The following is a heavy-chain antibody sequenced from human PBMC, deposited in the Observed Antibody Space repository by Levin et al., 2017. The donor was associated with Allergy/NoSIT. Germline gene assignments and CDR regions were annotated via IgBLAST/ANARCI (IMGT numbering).Heavy chain of an antibody. CDR2: ISSSSRAI. Sequence: QSGGSLRLSCAASGFTFSSYTMSWVRQAPGKGLEWVSDISSSSRAIYYADSVKGRFTISRDNAKNSLYLQMNSLRDEDTAVYYCARDHYYGSGSLTFLSHLYYGMDVWGQGTTVTVSS. D-gene: IGHD3-10*01. V-gene: IGHV3-48*02. J-gene: IGHJ6*02. CDR3: ARDHYYGSGSLTFLSHLYYGMDV. CDR1: GFTFSSYT.